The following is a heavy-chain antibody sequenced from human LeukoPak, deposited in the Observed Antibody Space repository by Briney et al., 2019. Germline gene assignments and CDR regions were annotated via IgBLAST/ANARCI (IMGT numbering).Heavy chain of an antibody. J-gene: IGHJ4*02. V-gene: IGHV3-48*01. CDR2: ISSSSSTI. Sequence: GGSLRLSCAASGFTFSTYSMNWVRQAPGKGLEWVSYISSSSSTIYYAASVKGRFTMSRDNAKSTLYFQMNSLRAEDTAVYYCATVEGVHYDTLTGYGLDYWGQGTLVTVSS. CDR1: GFTFSTYS. D-gene: IGHD3-9*01. CDR3: ATVEGVHYDTLTGYGLDY.